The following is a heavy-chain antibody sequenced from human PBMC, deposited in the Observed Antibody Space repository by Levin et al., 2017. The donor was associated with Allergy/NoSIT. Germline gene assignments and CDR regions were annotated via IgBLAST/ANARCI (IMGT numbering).Heavy chain of an antibody. CDR3: ARVYSSGWFKVSYYYYGMDV. Sequence: GGSLRLSCAASGFTFSSYWMSWVRQAPGKGLEWVANIKQDGSEKYYVDSVKGRFTISRDNAKNSLYLQMNSLRAEDTAVYYCARVYSSGWFKVSYYYYGMDVWGQGTTVTVSS. CDR2: IKQDGSEK. V-gene: IGHV3-7*01. J-gene: IGHJ6*02. CDR1: GFTFSSYW. D-gene: IGHD6-19*01.